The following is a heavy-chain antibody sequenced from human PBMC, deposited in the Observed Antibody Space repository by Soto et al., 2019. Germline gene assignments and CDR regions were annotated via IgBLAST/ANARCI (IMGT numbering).Heavy chain of an antibody. Sequence: SETLSLTCTVSGGSVSSGSYYWSWIRQPPGKGLEWIGYIYYSGSTNYNPSLKSRVTISVDTSKNQFSLKLSSVTAADTAVYYCARGFTMVRGVINYYYYYYGMDVWGQGTTVTVSS. CDR2: IYYSGST. D-gene: IGHD3-10*01. J-gene: IGHJ6*02. CDR3: ARGFTMVRGVINYYYYYYGMDV. CDR1: GGSVSSGSYY. V-gene: IGHV4-61*01.